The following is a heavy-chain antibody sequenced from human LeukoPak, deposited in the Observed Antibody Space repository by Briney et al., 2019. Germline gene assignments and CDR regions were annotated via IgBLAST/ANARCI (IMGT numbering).Heavy chain of an antibody. CDR2: INPSGDNT. Sequence: GASVKVSCKASGYTFTGYYMHWVRQAPGQGLEWMGIINPSGDNTWYAQKFQGRVTMTRDMATSTDYMEVSSLRAEDTALYYCAKAPGRGVIIGAYMDVWGKGTTVTISS. CDR1: GYTFTGYY. V-gene: IGHV1-46*01. J-gene: IGHJ6*03. D-gene: IGHD3-10*01. CDR3: AKAPGRGVIIGAYMDV.